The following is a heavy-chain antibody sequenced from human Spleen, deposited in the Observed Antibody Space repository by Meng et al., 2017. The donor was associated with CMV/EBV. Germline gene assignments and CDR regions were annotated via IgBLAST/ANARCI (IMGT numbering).Heavy chain of an antibody. J-gene: IGHJ6*02. Sequence: GESLKISCAASGFIFSSYSMNWVRQAPGKGLEWVSSISSSSSYIYYADSVKGRFTISRGNAKNSLYLQMNSLRAEDTAVYYCARAKTYYDILTGYYGPLYGMDVWGQGTTVTVSS. CDR2: ISSSSSYI. CDR3: ARAKTYYDILTGYYGPLYGMDV. D-gene: IGHD3-9*01. V-gene: IGHV3-21*01. CDR1: GFIFSSYS.